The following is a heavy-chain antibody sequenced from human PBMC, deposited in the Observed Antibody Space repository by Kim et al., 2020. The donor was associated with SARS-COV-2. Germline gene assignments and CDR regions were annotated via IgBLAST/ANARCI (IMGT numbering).Heavy chain of an antibody. Sequence: GGSLRLSCAASGFTFSSCAMSWVRQAPGKGLEWVSYISSLSYVTKYADSVKGRFIISRDNSKNTVYLQMNSLRADDTAVYFCAKGGDSTGYDNWLDS. D-gene: IGHD3-9*01. CDR3: AKGGDSTGYDNWLDS. CDR2: ISSLSYVT. CDR1: GFTFSSCA. J-gene: IGHJ5*01. V-gene: IGHV3-23*01.